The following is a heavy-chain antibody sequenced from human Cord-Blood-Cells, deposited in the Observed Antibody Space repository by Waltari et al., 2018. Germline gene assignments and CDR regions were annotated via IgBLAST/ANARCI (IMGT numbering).Heavy chain of an antibody. CDR3: ARVGEFESGSFDY. CDR1: GYTFTGYY. CDR2: INPNSGGT. V-gene: IGHV1-2*04. J-gene: IGHJ4*02. Sequence: QVQLVQSGAEVRKPGASVKVSCKASGYTFTGYYMHWVQPAPGQGLEWMGWINPNSGGTNYAQKFQGWVTMTRDTSISTAYMELSRLRSDDTAVYYCARVGEFESGSFDYWGQGTLVTVSS. D-gene: IGHD1-26*01.